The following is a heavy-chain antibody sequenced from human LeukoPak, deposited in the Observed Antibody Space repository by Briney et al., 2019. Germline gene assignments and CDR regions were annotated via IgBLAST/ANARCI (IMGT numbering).Heavy chain of an antibody. CDR1: GYTFTSYG. D-gene: IGHD3-22*01. V-gene: IGHV1-18*01. J-gene: IGHJ3*02. CDR2: NSAYNGNT. CDR3: ARDFVPSFRYDSSGQGAFDI. Sequence: EASVKVSCKASGYTFTSYGISWVRQAPGQGLEWMGWNSAYNGNTNYAQKLQGRVTMTTDTSTSTAYMELRSLRSDDTAVYYCARDFVPSFRYDSSGQGAFDIWGQGTMVTVSS.